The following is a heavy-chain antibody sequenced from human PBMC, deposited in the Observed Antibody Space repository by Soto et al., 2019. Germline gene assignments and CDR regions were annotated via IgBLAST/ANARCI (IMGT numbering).Heavy chain of an antibody. V-gene: IGHV1-69*12. D-gene: IGHD3-10*01. CDR3: ASGKYCGSGSYRWFDP. CDR1: GGTFSSYA. Sequence: QVQLVQSGAEVRKPGSSVKVSCKASGGTFSSYAISWVRQAPGQGLEWMGGIIPIFGTANYAQKFQGRVTRPADESTSTAYMELSSLRSEDTAVYYCASGKYCGSGSYRWFDPWGQGTLVTVSS. CDR2: IIPIFGTA. J-gene: IGHJ5*02.